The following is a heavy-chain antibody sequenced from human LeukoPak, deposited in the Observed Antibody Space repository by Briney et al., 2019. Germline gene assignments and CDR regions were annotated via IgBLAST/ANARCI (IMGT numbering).Heavy chain of an antibody. Sequence: GGSLRLSCAASGFTFSSYEMNWVRQAPGKGLEWVSNISSSGSTTYYADSVKGRFTISRDNAKNSLYLQMNSLRAEDTAVYYCATSSAYYYFDFDYWGQGTLVTVSS. CDR3: ATSSAYYYFDFDY. D-gene: IGHD3-22*01. J-gene: IGHJ4*02. CDR2: ISSSGSTT. V-gene: IGHV3-48*03. CDR1: GFTFSSYE.